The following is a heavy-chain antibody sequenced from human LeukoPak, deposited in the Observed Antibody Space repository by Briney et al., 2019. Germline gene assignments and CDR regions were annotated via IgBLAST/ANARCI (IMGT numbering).Heavy chain of an antibody. V-gene: IGHV1-2*02. Sequence: ASVKVSCKASGYTFTGYYMHWVRQAPGQGLEWMGWINPNSGGTNYAQKLQGRVTMTTDTSTSTAYMELRSLRSDDTAVYYCARRGSYYTYYCGMDVWGQGTTVTVSS. J-gene: IGHJ6*02. CDR1: GYTFTGYY. D-gene: IGHD1-26*01. CDR3: ARRGSYYTYYCGMDV. CDR2: INPNSGGT.